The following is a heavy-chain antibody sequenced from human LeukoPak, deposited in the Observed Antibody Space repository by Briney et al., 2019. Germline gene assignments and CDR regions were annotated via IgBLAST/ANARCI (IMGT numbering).Heavy chain of an antibody. D-gene: IGHD4-17*01. V-gene: IGHV3-74*01. CDR1: GFTFSTYW. CDR3: ARGRDYALEY. Sequence: PGGSLRLSCAASGFTFSTYWMHWVRQAPGKGLVWVSQINPDGSGTYSADSVKGRFTISRDNAKNTLYLQINSLRAEDTAVYYRARGRDYALEYWGQGTLATVSS. CDR2: INPDGSGT. J-gene: IGHJ4*02.